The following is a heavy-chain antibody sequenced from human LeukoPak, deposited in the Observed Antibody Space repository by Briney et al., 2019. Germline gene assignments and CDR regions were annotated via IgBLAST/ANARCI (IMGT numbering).Heavy chain of an antibody. V-gene: IGHV4-34*01. CDR1: GGSFRDFH. CDR3: ARGAGIEYDMLAGYSKSFDC. Sequence: SETLSLTCAVYGGSFRDFHGSWIRQPPGQGLGWMGEINHSGSTNYNPSLQSRVTISLDTPKNQFSLKLSSVTAADTAVYYCARGAGIEYDMLAGYSKSFDCWGQGTLVTVSS. D-gene: IGHD3-9*01. CDR2: INHSGST. J-gene: IGHJ4*02.